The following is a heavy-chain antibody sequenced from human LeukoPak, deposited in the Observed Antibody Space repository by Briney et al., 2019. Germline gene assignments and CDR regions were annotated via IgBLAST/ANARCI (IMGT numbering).Heavy chain of an antibody. D-gene: IGHD3-3*01. CDR2: ISYDGSNK. J-gene: IGHJ4*02. V-gene: IGHV3-30*18. CDR1: GFTFSSYS. CDR3: AKDHYDHFPAIDY. Sequence: GGSLRLSCAASGFTFSSYSMNWVRQAPGKGLEWVAVISYDGSNKYYADSVKGRFTISRDNSKNTLYLQMNSLRAEDTAVYYCAKDHYDHFPAIDYWGQGTLVTVSS.